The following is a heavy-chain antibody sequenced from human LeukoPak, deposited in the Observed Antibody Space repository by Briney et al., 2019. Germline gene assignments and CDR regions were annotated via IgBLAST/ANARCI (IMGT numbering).Heavy chain of an antibody. V-gene: IGHV1-2*02. CDR1: GGTFSSYA. CDR2: INPNTGAT. Sequence: ASVKVSCKASGGTFSSYAISWVRQAPGQGLEWMGWINPNTGATNYAQKFQGRVTMTTDTSISTAYMELSRLRSDDTAVYYCVTLLSNAAFDYWGQGTLVTVSS. D-gene: IGHD6-25*01. J-gene: IGHJ4*02. CDR3: VTLLSNAAFDY.